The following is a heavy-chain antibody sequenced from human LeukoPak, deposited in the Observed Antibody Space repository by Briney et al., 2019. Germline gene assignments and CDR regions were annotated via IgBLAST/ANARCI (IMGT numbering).Heavy chain of an antibody. D-gene: IGHD6-19*01. V-gene: IGHV3-11*05. J-gene: IGHJ4*02. CDR1: GFTFSDYY. CDR3: ATGFHVAVAVGDY. Sequence: GGSLRLSCAASGFTFSDYYMSWIRQAPGKGLEWVSSISSSSTYIYYADSVKGRFTISRDNARNSLYLQMISLRAEDTAVYYCATGFHVAVAVGDYWGQGTPVTVSS. CDR2: ISSSSTYI.